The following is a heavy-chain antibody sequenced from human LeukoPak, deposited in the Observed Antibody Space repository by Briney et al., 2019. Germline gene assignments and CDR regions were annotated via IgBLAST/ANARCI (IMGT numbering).Heavy chain of an antibody. D-gene: IGHD6-13*01. CDR2: ISGSGGST. V-gene: IGHV3-23*01. J-gene: IGHJ6*03. Sequence: GGSLRLSCAASGFTFSSYAMSWVRQAPGKGLEWVSAISGSGGSTYYADSVKGRFTISRDNSKNTLYLQMNSLSAEDTAVYYCAKVAAGYYYYYMDVWGKGTTVTVSS. CDR1: GFTFSSYA. CDR3: AKVAAGYYYYYMDV.